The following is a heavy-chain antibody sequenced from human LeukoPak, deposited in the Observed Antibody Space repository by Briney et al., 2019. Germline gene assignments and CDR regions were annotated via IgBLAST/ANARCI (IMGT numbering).Heavy chain of an antibody. CDR1: GFTFSSYG. Sequence: GGSLRLSCAASGFTFSSYGMHWVRQAPGKGLEWVAVIWYDGSHKYYADSVKGRFTISRDNSKNTLYLQMNSLRAEDTAVYYCAKEGDSSYFDYWGQGTLVTVSS. D-gene: IGHD6-19*01. CDR3: AKEGDSSYFDY. CDR2: IWYDGSHK. V-gene: IGHV3-33*06. J-gene: IGHJ4*02.